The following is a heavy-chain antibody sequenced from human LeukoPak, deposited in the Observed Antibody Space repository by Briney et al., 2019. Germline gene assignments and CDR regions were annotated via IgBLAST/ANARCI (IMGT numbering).Heavy chain of an antibody. CDR1: GFTFSNYS. V-gene: IGHV3-21*01. Sequence: GGSLRLSCAVSGFTFSNYSMNWVRQAPGKGLEWVSSISTSSSYINYADSVKGRFTISRDNAKKSLYLQMNSLRAEDTAVYYCARVYQGVSLFDGIDYWGQGTLVTVSS. J-gene: IGHJ4*02. CDR3: ARVYQGVSLFDGIDY. CDR2: ISTSSSYI. D-gene: IGHD3-10*01.